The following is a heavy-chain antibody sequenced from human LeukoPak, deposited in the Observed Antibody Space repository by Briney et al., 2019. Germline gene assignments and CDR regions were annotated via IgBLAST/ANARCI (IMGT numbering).Heavy chain of an antibody. J-gene: IGHJ6*04. D-gene: IGHD2-15*01. V-gene: IGHV4-61*01. Sequence: SETLSLTCTVSGGSVSSGSYYWSWIRQPPGKGLEWIGYIYYSGSTNYNPSLKSRVTISVDTSKNQFSLKLSSVTAADTAVYYRASGPDCSGGSCYYYGMDVWGKGPTVTVSS. CDR3: ASGPDCSGGSCYYYGMDV. CDR2: IYYSGST. CDR1: GGSVSSGSYY.